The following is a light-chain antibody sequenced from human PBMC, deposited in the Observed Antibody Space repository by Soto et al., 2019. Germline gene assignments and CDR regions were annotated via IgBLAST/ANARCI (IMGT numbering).Light chain of an antibody. CDR1: SSDVGGYNY. CDR3: SSYAGSNNWGV. J-gene: IGLJ2*01. Sequence: QSALTQPPSASGSPGQSVTISCTGTSSDVGGYNYVSWYQQHPGKAPKLMIYEVSKRPSGVPDRFSGSKSGNTASLTVSGLQDEDEADYYCSSYAGSNNWGVFGGGTKVTVL. V-gene: IGLV2-8*01. CDR2: EVS.